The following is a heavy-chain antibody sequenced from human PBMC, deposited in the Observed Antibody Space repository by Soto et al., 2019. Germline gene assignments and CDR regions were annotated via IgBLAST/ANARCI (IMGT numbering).Heavy chain of an antibody. V-gene: IGHV3-53*01. CDR2: IYSGGST. D-gene: IGHD3-10*01. J-gene: IGHJ6*02. CDR3: ARENLWFGGMDV. CDR1: GFTVSSNY. Sequence: GGSLRLSCAASGFTVSSNYMSWVRQAPGKGLEWVSVIYSGGSTYYADSVKGRFTISRDNSKNTLYLQMNSLRAEDTAVYYCARENLWFGGMDVWGQGTTVTVSS.